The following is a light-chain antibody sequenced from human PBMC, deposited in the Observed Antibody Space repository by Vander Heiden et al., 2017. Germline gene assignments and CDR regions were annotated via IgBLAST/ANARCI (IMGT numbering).Light chain of an antibody. Sequence: EIVLTQSPGTLSLSPGERAIVSCRASQSVRSTDLAWYQQKPGQAPRLLIYGASTRATDIPDRFSGSGSGTVFTLTISRLEPEDFAVYYCQHCSTSLWTFGQGTKVEIK. CDR2: GAS. CDR1: QSVRSTD. J-gene: IGKJ1*01. CDR3: QHCSTSLWT. V-gene: IGKV3-20*01.